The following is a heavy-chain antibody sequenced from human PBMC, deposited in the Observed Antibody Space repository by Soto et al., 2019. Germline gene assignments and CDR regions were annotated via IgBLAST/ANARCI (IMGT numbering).Heavy chain of an antibody. D-gene: IGHD3-3*01. CDR1: GFSLTTSGVG. CDR3: AHRVLRTVFGLVTTTAIYFDF. CDR2: IYWDDDK. Sequence: QITLNESGPTVVRPTETLTLTCRFSGFSLTTSGVGVGWIRQSPGKAPEWLALIYWDDDKRYSASLKSRLTITKDTSKSQVVLTVSDLDPTVTATYYCAHRVLRTVFGLVTTTAIYFDFWGQGTPVAVSS. J-gene: IGHJ4*02. V-gene: IGHV2-5*02.